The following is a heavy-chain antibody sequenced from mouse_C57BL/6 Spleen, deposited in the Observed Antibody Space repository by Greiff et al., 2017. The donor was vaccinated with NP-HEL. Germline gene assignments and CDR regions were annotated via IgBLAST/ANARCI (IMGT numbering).Heavy chain of an antibody. CDR1: GYTFTDYN. CDR2: INPNNGGT. V-gene: IGHV1-18*01. CDR3: ARGVMITRNWYFEV. J-gene: IGHJ1*03. D-gene: IGHD2-4*01. Sequence: EVQLQQSGPELVKPGASVKIPCKASGYTFTDYNMDWVKQSHGKSLEWIGDINPNNGGTIYNQKFKGKATLTVDKSSSTAYMELRSLTSEDTAVYYCARGVMITRNWYFEVWGTGTTVTVSS.